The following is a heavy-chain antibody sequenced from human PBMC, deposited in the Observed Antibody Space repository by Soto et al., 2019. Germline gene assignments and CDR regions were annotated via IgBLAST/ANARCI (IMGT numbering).Heavy chain of an antibody. CDR2: INPNSGGT. J-gene: IGHJ5*02. V-gene: IGHV1-2*02. D-gene: IGHD6-13*01. Sequence: GASVKVSCKASGYTFTGYYMHWVRQAPGQGLEWMGWINPNSGGTNYAQKFQGRVTMTRDTSISTAYMELSRLRSDDTAVYYCAREVRSSSSTGWFDPWGQGTLVTVSS. CDR1: GYTFTGYY. CDR3: AREVRSSSSTGWFDP.